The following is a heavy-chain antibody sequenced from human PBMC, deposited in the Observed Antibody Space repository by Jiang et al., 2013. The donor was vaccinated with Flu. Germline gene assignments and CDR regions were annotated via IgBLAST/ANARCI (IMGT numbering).Heavy chain of an antibody. CDR1: GGSISSHY. D-gene: IGHD1-26*01. CDR2: ISYSGST. CDR3: ARGLEWDGSFXT. Sequence: GPGLVKPSETLSLICTVSGGSISSHYWSWIRQPPGKGLEWIGYISYSGSTNYSPSLKSRVTISVDTSKTQFSLKVTSVTAADTAVYYCARGLEWDGSFXTWGQGTMVAVSS. V-gene: IGHV4-59*11. J-gene: IGHJ3*02.